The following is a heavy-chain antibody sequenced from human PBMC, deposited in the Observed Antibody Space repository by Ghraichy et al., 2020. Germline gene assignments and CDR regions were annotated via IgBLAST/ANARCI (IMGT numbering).Heavy chain of an antibody. Sequence: LSVSCAASGLTLSSYGMHWVRQAPGKGLEWVAVISYDGSNKYYANSVKGRFTISRDNSKNTLYLQMNSLRPADTALYYCAKGHLHYYDSSGYVGYFDYWGQGTLVTVSS. CDR2: ISYDGSNK. CDR3: AKGHLHYYDSSGYVGYFDY. D-gene: IGHD3-22*01. CDR1: GLTLSSYG. V-gene: IGHV3-30*18. J-gene: IGHJ4*02.